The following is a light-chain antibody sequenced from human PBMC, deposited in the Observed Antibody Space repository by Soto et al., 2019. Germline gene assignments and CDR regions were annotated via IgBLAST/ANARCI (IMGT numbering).Light chain of an antibody. CDR2: SDT. Sequence: QSVLTQPPSVSGAPGQRVTISCTGGSSNIGANFDVHWYQHLPGSSPKLLIYSDTNRPSGVPDRFSGFKSGTSASLAITGLQSEDEADYYCQSYDNSLSGSVFGRGTQLTVL. V-gene: IGLV1-40*01. J-gene: IGLJ3*02. CDR1: SSNIGANFD. CDR3: QSYDNSLSGSV.